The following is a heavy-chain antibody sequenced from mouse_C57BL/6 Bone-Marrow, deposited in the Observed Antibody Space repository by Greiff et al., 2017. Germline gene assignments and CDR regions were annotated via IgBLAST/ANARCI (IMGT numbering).Heavy chain of an antibody. Sequence: DVMLVESGGGLVKPGGSLKLSCAASGFTFSSYAMSWVRQTPEKRLEWVATISDGGSYTYYPDNVKGRFTISRDNAKNNLYLQMSHLKSEDTAMYYCARGNWDEAMDYWGQGTSVTVSS. CDR3: ARGNWDEAMDY. V-gene: IGHV5-4*03. J-gene: IGHJ4*01. CDR2: ISDGGSYT. CDR1: GFTFSSYA. D-gene: IGHD4-1*01.